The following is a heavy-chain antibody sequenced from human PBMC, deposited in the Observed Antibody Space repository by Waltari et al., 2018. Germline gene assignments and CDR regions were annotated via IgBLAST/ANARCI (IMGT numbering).Heavy chain of an antibody. V-gene: IGHV4-39*01. CDR2: FYYSGNT. CDR1: GGSLSRPSYY. Sequence: QLQLQESGPGLVKSSENLSLTCSVSGGSLSRPSYYWGWIRQPPGKGLEWIGSFYYSGNTYYNPSLKSRVTISVDTSKNQFSLQLNSVTAADTAMYYCARPGRVGGGSLMGLDYWGQGILVTVSS. D-gene: IGHD2-15*01. CDR3: ARPGRVGGGSLMGLDY. J-gene: IGHJ4*02.